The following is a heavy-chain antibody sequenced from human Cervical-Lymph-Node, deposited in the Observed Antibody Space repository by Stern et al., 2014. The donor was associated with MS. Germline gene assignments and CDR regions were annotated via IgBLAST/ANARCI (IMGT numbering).Heavy chain of an antibody. D-gene: IGHD1-1*01. Sequence: EMQLVESGGGVIQPGGSLRLSCTASGFTVSRDYMTWVRQAPGKGLEWVSLITNVGSTFYTDSVNGRFTISRDDSKNTVYLHMTSLRAEDTAMYYCARDTSSPERSDWWGQGTLVTVSS. J-gene: IGHJ4*02. CDR2: ITNVGST. CDR1: GFTVSRDY. CDR3: ARDTSSPERSDW. V-gene: IGHV3-53*01.